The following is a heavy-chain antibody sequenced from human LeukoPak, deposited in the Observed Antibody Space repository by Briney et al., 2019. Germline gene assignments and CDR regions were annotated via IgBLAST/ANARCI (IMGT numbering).Heavy chain of an antibody. CDR3: ARVEAGGYSYAPFDY. CDR1: GFTFSVYG. J-gene: IGHJ4*02. D-gene: IGHD5-18*01. Sequence: GGSLRLSCAASGFTFSVYGMHWVRQAPGKGLEWLAIISSDGGNKYYADSVKGRFTIFRDNSKNTLYLQMNSLRVEDTAVYYCARVEAGGYSYAPFDYWGQGTLVTASS. CDR2: ISSDGGNK. V-gene: IGHV3-30*03.